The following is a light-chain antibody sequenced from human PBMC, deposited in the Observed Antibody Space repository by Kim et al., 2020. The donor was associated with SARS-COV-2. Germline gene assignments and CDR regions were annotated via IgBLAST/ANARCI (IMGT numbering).Light chain of an antibody. CDR2: RAS. Sequence: DIQLTHSPPFLSASVGDRVTITCRASQGISTYLAWYQQIPGKAPKLLIYRASTLQSGVPSRFSGSGSGTEFTLTSSNLQPEDFAIYYCLQLNSYPWAFGQGTKVDI. CDR3: LQLNSYPWA. V-gene: IGKV1-9*01. CDR1: QGISTY. J-gene: IGKJ1*01.